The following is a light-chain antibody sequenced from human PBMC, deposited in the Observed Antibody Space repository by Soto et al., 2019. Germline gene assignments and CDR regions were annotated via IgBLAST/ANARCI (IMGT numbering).Light chain of an antibody. V-gene: IGLV2-11*01. CDR1: SSDVGTYDF. Sequence: QSVLTQPRSVSGSPGQSVTISCTGTSSDVGTYDFVSWYQQLPVKAPKLIIYDVTKRPSGVPDRFSGSKSANTASLTISGLQAEDEADDYGCSYAGSHPWVFGGGTKLTVL. CDR2: DVT. CDR3: CSYAGSHPWV. J-gene: IGLJ3*02.